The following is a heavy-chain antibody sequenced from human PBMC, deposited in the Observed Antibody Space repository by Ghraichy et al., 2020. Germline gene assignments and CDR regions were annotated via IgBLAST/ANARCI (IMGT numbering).Heavy chain of an antibody. J-gene: IGHJ6*02. CDR2: IKSKADGGTA. CDR1: GFTFTNTW. Sequence: GGSLRLSCAASGFTFTNTWMSWVRQAPGKGLEWVGRIKSKADGGTADYAAPVKGRFTISRDDSDSTLYLQMKSLKTEDTAVYYCTTDAQTVRHGREIAGILIRSAYYYYYGMDDWGQGTTVTVSS. D-gene: IGHD2-21*01. V-gene: IGHV3-15*01. CDR3: TTDAQTVRHGREIAGILIRSAYYYYYGMDD.